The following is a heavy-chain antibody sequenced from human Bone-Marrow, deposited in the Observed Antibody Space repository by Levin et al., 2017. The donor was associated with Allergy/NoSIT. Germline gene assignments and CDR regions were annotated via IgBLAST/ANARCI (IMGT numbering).Heavy chain of an antibody. J-gene: IGHJ1*01. D-gene: IGHD5-12*01. Sequence: ASVKVSCRASGYTFSDYYIHWLRQAPGQGLECLGWIDPKSGDTNYAQNFRGRVSMTSDTSISTAYMQLSRLRSDDTAMYYCARGRGIYGGYDFCDYWGQGTLVSVSS. CDR3: ARGRGIYGGYDFCDY. CDR2: IDPKSGDT. V-gene: IGHV1-2*02. CDR1: GYTFSDYY.